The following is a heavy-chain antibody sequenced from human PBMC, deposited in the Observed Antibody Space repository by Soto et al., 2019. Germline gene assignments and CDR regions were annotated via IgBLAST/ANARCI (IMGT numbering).Heavy chain of an antibody. CDR3: AKHGLRFLEWPHMDV. J-gene: IGHJ6*03. V-gene: IGHV3-23*01. Sequence: PGGSLRLSCAASGFTFSSYAMSWVRQAPGKGLEWVSAISGSGGSTYYADSVKGRFAISRDNSKNTLYLQMNSLRAKDTAVYYCAKHGLRFLEWPHMDVWGKGTTVTVSS. CDR1: GFTFSSYA. CDR2: ISGSGGST. D-gene: IGHD3-3*01.